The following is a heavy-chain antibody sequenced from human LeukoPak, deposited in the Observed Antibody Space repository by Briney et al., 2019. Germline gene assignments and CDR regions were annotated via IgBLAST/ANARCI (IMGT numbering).Heavy chain of an antibody. CDR2: IYYSGST. Sequence: SETLSLTCTVSGCSISSSSYYWGRIRPPPGQGLVWIGSIYYSGSTYYNPSLKSRVTISVDTTKNQFSLKLSSGPAADTAVYYCWITFGGVIDEFDYWGQGTLVTVSS. D-gene: IGHD3-16*02. J-gene: IGHJ4*02. CDR3: WITFGGVIDEFDY. CDR1: GCSISSSSYY. V-gene: IGHV4-39*01.